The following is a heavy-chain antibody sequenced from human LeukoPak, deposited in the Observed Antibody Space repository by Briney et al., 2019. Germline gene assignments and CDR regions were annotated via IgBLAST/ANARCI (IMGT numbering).Heavy chain of an antibody. J-gene: IGHJ5*02. CDR2: VSGSGGGT. Sequence: GVSLRLSCAASGFTFSSNAMMWVRQAPGKGLEWVSTVSGSGGGTYYADSVKGRFTISRENSKNTLYLQMNSLRGEDTAVYYCAKGAAAGQVDWFDPWGQGTLVIVSS. CDR3: AKGAAAGQVDWFDP. V-gene: IGHV3-23*01. D-gene: IGHD6-13*01. CDR1: GFTFSSNA.